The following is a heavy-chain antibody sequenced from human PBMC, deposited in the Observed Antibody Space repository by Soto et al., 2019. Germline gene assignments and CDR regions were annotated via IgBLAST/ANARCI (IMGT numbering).Heavy chain of an antibody. V-gene: IGHV3-23*01. Sequence: PGGSLRLSCAASGFTFSSYAMSGVRQAPGKGLEWVSAISGSGGSTYYADSVKGRFTISRDNSKNTLYLQMNSLRAEDTAVYYCAKVLAGSYYNVNYYYGMDVWGQGTTVTVSS. J-gene: IGHJ6*02. D-gene: IGHD3-10*01. CDR3: AKVLAGSYYNVNYYYGMDV. CDR2: ISGSGGST. CDR1: GFTFSSYA.